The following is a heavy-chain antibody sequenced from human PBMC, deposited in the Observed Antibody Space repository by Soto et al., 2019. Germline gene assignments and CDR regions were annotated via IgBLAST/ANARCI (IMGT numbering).Heavy chain of an antibody. Sequence: PSQTLSLPCAISGDSVSSNSAAWNWIRQSPSRGLEWLGRTYYRSKWYNDYAVSVKSRITINPDTSKNQFSLQLNSVTPEDTAVYYCARVPIAVAGPIGFDPWGQGTLVTVSS. CDR2: TYYRSKWYN. CDR1: GDSVSSNSAA. CDR3: ARVPIAVAGPIGFDP. V-gene: IGHV6-1*01. D-gene: IGHD6-19*01. J-gene: IGHJ5*02.